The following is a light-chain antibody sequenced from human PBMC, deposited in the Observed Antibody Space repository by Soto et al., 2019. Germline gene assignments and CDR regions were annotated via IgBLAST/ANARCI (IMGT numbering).Light chain of an antibody. CDR1: QNIDIW. J-gene: IGKJ4*01. CDR3: QQHKSYPVT. CDR2: DAS. Sequence: IQVTQSPSTLSASVGDSVTITCRSSQNIDIWLSWYQVRPGRAPRLLVYDASNLKSGVPSRFSGSGSGTEFTLTISSLQPDDFASYYCQQHKSYPVTFGGGTKVDIK. V-gene: IGKV1-5*01.